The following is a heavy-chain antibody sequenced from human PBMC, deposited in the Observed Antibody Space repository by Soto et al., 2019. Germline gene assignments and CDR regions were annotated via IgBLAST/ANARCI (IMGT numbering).Heavy chain of an antibody. Sequence: QVQLVESGGGVVQPGRSLRLSCAASGFTFSSYGMHWVRQAPGKGLEWVAVIWYDGSNKYYADSVKGRFTISRDNSKNTLYLQINSLRAEDTAVYYCAREEVEMATFIAYWGQGTLVTVSS. CDR3: AREEVEMATFIAY. J-gene: IGHJ4*02. V-gene: IGHV3-33*01. CDR2: IWYDGSNK. CDR1: GFTFSSYG. D-gene: IGHD5-12*01.